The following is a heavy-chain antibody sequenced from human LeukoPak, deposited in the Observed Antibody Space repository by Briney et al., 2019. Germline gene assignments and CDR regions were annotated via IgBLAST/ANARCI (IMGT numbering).Heavy chain of an antibody. V-gene: IGHV3-53*01. CDR2: IYGGGST. J-gene: IGHJ3*02. Sequence: GGSLRLSCTASGFTVSSNYMSWVRQAPGKGLEWVSVIYGGGSTYYADSVKGRFTTSRDNSKNTLYLQMNSLRAEDTAVYYCAAPDPTYYDFWSGYYAFDIWGQGTMVTVSS. D-gene: IGHD3-3*01. CDR3: AAPDPTYYDFWSGYYAFDI. CDR1: GFTVSSNY.